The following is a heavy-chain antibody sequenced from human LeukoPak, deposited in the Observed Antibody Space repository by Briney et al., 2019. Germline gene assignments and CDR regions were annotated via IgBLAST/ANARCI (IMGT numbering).Heavy chain of an antibody. D-gene: IGHD7-27*01. V-gene: IGHV3-23*01. CDR2: IGGDADGT. CDR3: VHPTGEGWFYFPY. J-gene: IGHJ4*02. Sequence: PGGSLRLSCAASGFTVTNFAIAWVRQAPGKGLEWVAAIGGDADGTTYPDRVRGRFFLSRDSSKNTLYLQMNVLTVEDTAVYHCVHPTGEGWFYFPYWGQGTAVTVS. CDR1: GFTVTNFA.